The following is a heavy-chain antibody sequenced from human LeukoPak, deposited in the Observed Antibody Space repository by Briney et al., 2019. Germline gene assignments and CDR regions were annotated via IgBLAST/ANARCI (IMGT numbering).Heavy chain of an antibody. Sequence: PGRSLRLSCSASGFNFNDYAMHWVRQAPGKGLEWVSTISSNSDSIGYVDSVKGRFTISRDNAKNSLYLQMNSLRTEDTALYYCAKDMTYCTGDSCQYYLDYWGQGTLVTVSS. D-gene: IGHD2-15*01. CDR3: AKDMTYCTGDSCQYYLDY. CDR2: ISSNSDSI. J-gene: IGHJ4*02. V-gene: IGHV3-9*01. CDR1: GFNFNDYA.